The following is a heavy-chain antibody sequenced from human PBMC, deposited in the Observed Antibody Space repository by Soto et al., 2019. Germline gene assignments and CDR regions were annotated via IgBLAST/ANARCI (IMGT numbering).Heavy chain of an antibody. CDR3: AKHGYCSDASCYWSY. J-gene: IGHJ1*01. D-gene: IGHD2-2*03. CDR2: ISGSGGRT. V-gene: IGHV3-23*01. Sequence: VQLLDSGGGLVQPGGSLRLSCVASGYTFSRYAMSWVRQAPGKGLEWVSGISGSGGRTDYVDSVRGRFTISRDNSKNTLYLQMDSLKVDDTATYYCAKHGYCSDASCYWSYWGQGTLVTVSS. CDR1: GYTFSRYA.